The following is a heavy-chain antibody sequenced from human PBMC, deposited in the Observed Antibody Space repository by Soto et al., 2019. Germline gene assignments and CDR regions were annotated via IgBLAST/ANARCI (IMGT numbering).Heavy chain of an antibody. J-gene: IGHJ6*03. CDR1: GGSISSSSYY. Sequence: SETLSLTCTVSGGSISSSSYYWGWIRQPPGKGLEWIGSIYYSGSTYYNPSLKSRVTISVDTSKNQFSLKLSSVTAADTAVYYFARTLEWLSPSSYYYYYYMDVWGKGTTVTVSS. CDR3: ARTLEWLSPSSYYYYYYMDV. CDR2: IYYSGST. D-gene: IGHD3-3*01. V-gene: IGHV4-39*01.